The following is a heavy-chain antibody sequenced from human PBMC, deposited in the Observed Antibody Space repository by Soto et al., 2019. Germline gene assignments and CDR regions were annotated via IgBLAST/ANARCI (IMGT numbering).Heavy chain of an antibody. J-gene: IGHJ3*02. CDR3: ARAGDANLPLQDAFDI. CDR2: ISYDGSNK. V-gene: IGHV3-30*04. CDR1: GFTFSSYA. Sequence: GGSLRLSCAASGFTFSSYAMHWVRQAPGKGLEWVAVISYDGSNKYYADSVKGRFTISRDNSKNTLYLQMNSLRAEDAAVYSCARAGDANLPLQDAFDIWGQGTMVTVSS. D-gene: IGHD2-8*01.